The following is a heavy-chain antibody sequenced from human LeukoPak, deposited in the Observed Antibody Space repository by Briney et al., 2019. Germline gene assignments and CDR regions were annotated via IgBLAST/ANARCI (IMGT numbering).Heavy chain of an antibody. Sequence: SETLSLTCAVYGGSFSGYYWSWIRQPPGKGLEWIGYIYYSGSTNYNPSLKSRVTFSVDTSKNQFSLKLSSVTAADTAVYYCARDRGNNYFDYWGQGTLVTVSS. V-gene: IGHV4-59*01. J-gene: IGHJ4*02. CDR2: IYYSGST. CDR3: ARDRGNNYFDY. CDR1: GGSFSGYY. D-gene: IGHD2/OR15-2a*01.